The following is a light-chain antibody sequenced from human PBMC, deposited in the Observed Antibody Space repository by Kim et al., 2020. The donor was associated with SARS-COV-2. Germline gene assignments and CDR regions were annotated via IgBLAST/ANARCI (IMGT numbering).Light chain of an antibody. CDR1: QGISSW. V-gene: IGKV1-5*03. Sequence: ASVGDRVTITCRASQGISSWLAWYQQKPGKAPNLLIYKAYSLESGVPSRFSGSGSGTEFTLTISSLQPDDFATYYCQQYSDYPWTFGQGTKVDIK. CDR2: KAY. CDR3: QQYSDYPWT. J-gene: IGKJ1*01.